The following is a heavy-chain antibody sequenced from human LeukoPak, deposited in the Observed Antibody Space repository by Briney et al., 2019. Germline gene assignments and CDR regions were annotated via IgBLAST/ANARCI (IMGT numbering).Heavy chain of an antibody. CDR3: AKEWRAVAGPNYYFDY. V-gene: IGHV3-30*02. CDR1: GFTFSNFG. J-gene: IGHJ4*02. Sequence: GGSLRLSCVASGFTFSNFGLHWVRQAPGKGLEWLAFIRYDATNKNYADSVKGRFTISRDNSKNTLYLQMNSLRAEDTAVYYCAKEWRAVAGPNYYFDYWGQGTLVTVSS. D-gene: IGHD6-19*01. CDR2: IRYDATNK.